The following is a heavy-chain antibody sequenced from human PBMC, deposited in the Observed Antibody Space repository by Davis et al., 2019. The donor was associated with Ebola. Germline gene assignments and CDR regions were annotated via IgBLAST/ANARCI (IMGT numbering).Heavy chain of an antibody. CDR3: VRIMVQRKGWFDP. CDR1: GGSFSGYY. D-gene: IGHD3-10*01. Sequence: SETLSLTCAAYGGSFSGYYWSWIRQPPGKGLEWIGEINHSGSTNYNPSLKSRVTISVDTSKNQFSLKLSSVTAADTAVYYCVRIMVQRKGWFDPWGQGTLVTVSS. CDR2: INHSGST. V-gene: IGHV4-34*01. J-gene: IGHJ5*02.